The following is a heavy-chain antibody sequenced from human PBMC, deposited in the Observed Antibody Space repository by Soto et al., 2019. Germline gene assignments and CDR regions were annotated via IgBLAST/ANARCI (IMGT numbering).Heavy chain of an antibody. J-gene: IGHJ4*02. CDR1: GFTFSPYS. V-gene: IGHV3-48*02. D-gene: IGHD3-22*01. Sequence: EVQLVESGGGLVQPGGSLRLSCAASGFTFSPYSMVWVRQAPGKGLEWLSYITTSSSIIHYADSVKGRFTISRDNVQNSLYLQMNSLRDENTAVYYCARVRGPTVVTSYLDYWGQGTLVTVSS. CDR2: ITTSSSII. CDR3: ARVRGPTVVTSYLDY.